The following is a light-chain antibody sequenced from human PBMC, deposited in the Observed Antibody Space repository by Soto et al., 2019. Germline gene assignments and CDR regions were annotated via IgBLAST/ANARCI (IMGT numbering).Light chain of an antibody. Sequence: QPASVSGSPGQSITISCAGGSSDVGKYNLVSWYQQRPGRAPELLIYEGARRPSGVSNRFSGSKSGDSASLTISGLQAEDEADYYCCSYAGASSLVFGGGTKLTVL. J-gene: IGLJ3*02. CDR2: EGA. V-gene: IGLV2-23*01. CDR3: CSYAGASSLV. CDR1: SSDVGKYNL.